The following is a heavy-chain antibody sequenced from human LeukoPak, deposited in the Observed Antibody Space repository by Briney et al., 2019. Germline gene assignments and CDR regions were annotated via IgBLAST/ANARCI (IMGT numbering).Heavy chain of an antibody. CDR1: GYTFTGYY. D-gene: IGHD2-2*02. CDR3: ARSGEYCSSTGCYTLNRFDP. V-gene: IGHV1-2*02. J-gene: IGHJ5*02. CDR2: INPNSGGT. Sequence: GASVKVSCKASGYTFTGYYMHWVRQAPGQGLEWMGWINPNSGGTNYAQKFQGRVTMTRDTSISTAYMELSRLRSDDTAVYYCARSGEYCSSTGCYTLNRFDPWGQGTLVTVSS.